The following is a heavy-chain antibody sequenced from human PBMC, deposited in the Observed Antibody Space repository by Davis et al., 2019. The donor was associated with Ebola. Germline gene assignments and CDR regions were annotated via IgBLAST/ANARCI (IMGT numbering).Heavy chain of an antibody. CDR1: GGSLSGHY. CDR2: ITHSGST. J-gene: IGHJ4*02. D-gene: IGHD3-3*01. CDR3: AKGPFVAFD. V-gene: IGHV4-34*01. Sequence: MPSETLSLTCNVSGGSLSGHYWSWIRQPPGKGLEWIGEITHSGSTDYNPSLQSRVTISVDMSKNAFSLKMTSVTAADTAMYYCAKGPFVAFDWGPGTQVTVSS.